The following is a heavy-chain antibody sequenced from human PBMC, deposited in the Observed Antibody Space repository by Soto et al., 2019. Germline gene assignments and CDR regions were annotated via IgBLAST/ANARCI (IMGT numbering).Heavy chain of an antibody. CDR1: GFTVSSNY. CDR3: ARVDLGIRAFDI. D-gene: IGHD7-27*01. V-gene: IGHV3-53*01. CDR2: IYSGGST. J-gene: IGHJ3*02. Sequence: GGSLRLSCAASGFTVSSNYMSWVRQAPGKGLEWVSVIYSGGSTYYADSVKGRFTISRDNSKNTLYLQMNSLRAEDTAVYHCARVDLGIRAFDIWGQGTMVTVSS.